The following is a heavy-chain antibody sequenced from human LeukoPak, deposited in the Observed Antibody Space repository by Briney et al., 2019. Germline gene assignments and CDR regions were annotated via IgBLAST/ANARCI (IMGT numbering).Heavy chain of an antibody. D-gene: IGHD3-22*01. Sequence: GGSLRLSCAASGFTFSSYEMNWVRQAPGKGLEWVANIKQDGSEKYYVDSVKGRFTISRDNAKNSLYLQMNSLRAEDTAVYYCARDDSSGYYGPPEYWGQGTLVTVSS. J-gene: IGHJ4*02. CDR2: IKQDGSEK. CDR3: ARDDSSGYYGPPEY. CDR1: GFTFSSYE. V-gene: IGHV3-7*01.